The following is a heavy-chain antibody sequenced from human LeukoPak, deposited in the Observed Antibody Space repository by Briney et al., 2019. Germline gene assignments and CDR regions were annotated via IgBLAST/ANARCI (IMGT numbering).Heavy chain of an antibody. Sequence: GGSLRLSCAASGFAFSSYWMSWVRQAPGKGPEWVANIKQDGSEKYYVDSVKGRFTISRDNAENSLYLQMNSLRAEDTAIYYCARGPSSAWSLGYWGQGTLVTVSS. CDR1: GFAFSSYW. J-gene: IGHJ4*02. V-gene: IGHV3-7*01. CDR2: IKQDGSEK. D-gene: IGHD6-19*01. CDR3: ARGPSSAWSLGY.